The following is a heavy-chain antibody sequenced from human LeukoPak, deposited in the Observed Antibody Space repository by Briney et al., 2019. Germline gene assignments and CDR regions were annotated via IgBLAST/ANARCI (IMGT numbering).Heavy chain of an antibody. D-gene: IGHD3-3*01. CDR2: INHSGST. V-gene: IGHV4-34*01. J-gene: IGHJ4*02. CDR1: GGSFSGYY. Sequence: PSETLSLTCAVYGGSFSGYYWSWIRQPPGKGLEWIGEINHSGSTNYNPSPKGRVTISVDTSKNQFSLKLSSVTAADTAVYYCARGLTILDYWGQGTLVTVSS. CDR3: ARGLTILDY.